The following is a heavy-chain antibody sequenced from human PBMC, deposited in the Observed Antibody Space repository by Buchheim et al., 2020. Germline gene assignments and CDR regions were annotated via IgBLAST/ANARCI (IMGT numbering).Heavy chain of an antibody. D-gene: IGHD6-13*01. CDR1: GGSISSGSYY. CDR2: IYYGGST. Sequence: QVQLQESGPGLVKPSQTLSLTCTVSGGSISSGSYYWSWIRQPAGKGLEWIGSIYYGGSTYYNPSLKSRVVISVDTSKNQFSLKVTSVTAADTAVYYCARGLATPAYTSGDFDSWGQGTL. CDR3: ARGLATPAYTSGDFDS. V-gene: IGHV4-61*02. J-gene: IGHJ4*02.